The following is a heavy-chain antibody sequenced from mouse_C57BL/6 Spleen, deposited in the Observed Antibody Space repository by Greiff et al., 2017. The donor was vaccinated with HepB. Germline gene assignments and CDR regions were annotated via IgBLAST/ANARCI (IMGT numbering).Heavy chain of an antibody. CDR2: IWRGGST. D-gene: IGHD2-3*01. Sequence: QVQLKESGPGLVQPSQSLSITCTVSGFSLTSYGVHWVRQSPGKGLEWLGVIWRGGSTDYNAAFMSRLSITKDNSKSQVFFKMNSLQADDTAIYYCAKNYGGYYPYFYAMDYWGQGTSVTVSS. V-gene: IGHV2-5*01. J-gene: IGHJ4*01. CDR3: AKNYGGYYPYFYAMDY. CDR1: GFSLTSYG.